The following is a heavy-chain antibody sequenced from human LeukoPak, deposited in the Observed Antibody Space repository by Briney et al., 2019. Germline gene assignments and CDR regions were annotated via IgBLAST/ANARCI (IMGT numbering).Heavy chain of an antibody. V-gene: IGHV4-34*01. J-gene: IGHJ4*02. Sequence: PSQTLSLTCAVYGGSFSGYYWSWIRQPPGKGLEWIGEINHSGSTNYNPSLKSRVTISVDTSKYQFSLKLSSVTAADTAAYYCARGGVWGSYRPINYFDYWGQGTLVTVSS. D-gene: IGHD3-16*02. CDR3: ARGGVWGSYRPINYFDY. CDR1: GGSFSGYY. CDR2: INHSGST.